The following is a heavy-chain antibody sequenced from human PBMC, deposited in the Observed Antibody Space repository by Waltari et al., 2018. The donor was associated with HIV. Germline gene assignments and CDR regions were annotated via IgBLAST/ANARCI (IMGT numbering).Heavy chain of an antibody. CDR1: GFTFSRYA. J-gene: IGHJ5*02. CDR2: ISASGGST. Sequence: EVQLVESGGGLVQPGGSLRLSCAAFGFTFSRYAMSWVRQAPGKGLEWVSGISASGGSTYYADSVKGRFTISRDNSKTTLYLQMNSLRAEDTAVYSCTIFGPLEDFGPWGQGTLVTVSS. V-gene: IGHV3-23*04. D-gene: IGHD3-3*01. CDR3: TIFGPLEDFGP.